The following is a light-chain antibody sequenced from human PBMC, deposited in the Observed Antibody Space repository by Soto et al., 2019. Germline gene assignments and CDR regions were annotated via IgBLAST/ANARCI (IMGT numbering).Light chain of an antibody. CDR3: QQRGSWPPSIT. CDR2: GAS. V-gene: IGKV3-20*01. CDR1: QSVSSSY. Sequence: EIVLTQSPCTLSLSPGEGATLSCRASQSVSSSYLAWYQQKPGQAPRLLIYGASSRATGIPARFSGSGSETDFTLTISSLEPEDFAVYYCQQRGSWPPSITFGQGTRLEIK. J-gene: IGKJ5*01.